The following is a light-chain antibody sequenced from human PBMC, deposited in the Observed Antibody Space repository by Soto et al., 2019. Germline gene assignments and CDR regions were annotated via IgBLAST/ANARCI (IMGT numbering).Light chain of an antibody. J-gene: IGKJ5*01. CDR1: QSVSTN. CDR3: QQYKNWPPIS. Sequence: EIVMTQSPATLSVSPVERATLSFRASQSVSTNLAWYQQKPGQAPRLLIYGASTRATGIAARFSGSGSGTEFTLTISGLQSEDFAVYFCQQYKNWPPISFGQGTRLEIK. V-gene: IGKV3-15*01. CDR2: GAS.